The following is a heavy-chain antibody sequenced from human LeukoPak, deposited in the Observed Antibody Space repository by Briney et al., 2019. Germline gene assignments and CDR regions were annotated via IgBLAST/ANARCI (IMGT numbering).Heavy chain of an antibody. Sequence: GRSLRLSCAASGFTFSTCGMHWGRQAPGKGLEWVSFIWSDGSNKYYADSVKGRFTISRDNSKNTLYLQMNSLRAEDTAVYYCATRGYSSDLNYLEYWGQGTLVTVSS. D-gene: IGHD2-15*01. CDR1: GFTFSTCG. CDR2: IWSDGSNK. V-gene: IGHV3-33*01. J-gene: IGHJ4*02. CDR3: ATRGYSSDLNYLEY.